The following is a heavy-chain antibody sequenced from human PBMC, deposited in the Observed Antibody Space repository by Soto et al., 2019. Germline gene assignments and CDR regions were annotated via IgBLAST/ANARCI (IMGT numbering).Heavy chain of an antibody. CDR1: GGSISSYY. V-gene: IGHV4-59*01. Sequence: SETLSLTCTVSGGSISSYYWSWIRQPPGKGLEWIGYIYYSGSTNYNPSLKSRVTISVDASKNQFSLKLSSVTAADPAVYYCARDLFGVVMGWGQGTLVTVSS. CDR3: ARDLFGVVMG. J-gene: IGHJ4*02. CDR2: IYYSGST. D-gene: IGHD3-3*01.